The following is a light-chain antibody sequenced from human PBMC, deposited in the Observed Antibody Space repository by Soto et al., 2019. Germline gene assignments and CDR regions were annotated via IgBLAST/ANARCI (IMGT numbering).Light chain of an antibody. CDR1: SSNIGSHP. V-gene: IGLV1-44*01. J-gene: IGLJ1*01. Sequence: QSVLTQPPSASGTPGQRVSISCSGSSSNIGSHPVNWYQQLPGTAPKLLLYGDNQRPSGVPDRFSGSKSGTSASLAISGLQSEDEAHYYCASWDNSLNGLYVFGTGTKVPS. CDR3: ASWDNSLNGLYV. CDR2: GDN.